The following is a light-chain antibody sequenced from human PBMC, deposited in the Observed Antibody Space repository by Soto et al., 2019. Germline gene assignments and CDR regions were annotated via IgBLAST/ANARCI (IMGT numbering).Light chain of an antibody. J-gene: IGKJ4*01. Sequence: DVQMTQSPSSLSAFVGDRVTITCRASQGIAPYLAWFQQKPGKVPKLLISATSTLQSGVPSRFSGSGSGTDFTLTINSLQPEDVGTYYCQKYNSAPLTSGGGTKAEIK. V-gene: IGKV1-27*01. CDR1: QGIAPY. CDR2: ATS. CDR3: QKYNSAPLT.